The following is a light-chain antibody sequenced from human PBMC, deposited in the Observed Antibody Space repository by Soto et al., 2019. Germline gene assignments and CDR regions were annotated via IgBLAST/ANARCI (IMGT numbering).Light chain of an antibody. CDR3: QSYDNSLSGWV. Sequence: QSVLTQPPSVSGAPGQRVTISCTGSSSNIGTTYAVYWYQQLPGTAPKLLIYGNSNRPSGVPDRFSGSKSGTSASLAITGLQAEDEADYYCQSYDNSLSGWVFGGGTKLTVL. J-gene: IGLJ3*02. V-gene: IGLV1-40*01. CDR1: SSNIGTTYA. CDR2: GNS.